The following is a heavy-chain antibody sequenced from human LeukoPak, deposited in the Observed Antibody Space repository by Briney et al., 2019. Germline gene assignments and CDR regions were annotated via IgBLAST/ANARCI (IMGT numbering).Heavy chain of an antibody. J-gene: IGHJ6*02. Sequence: GGSLRLSCAATGFPFSSYAMHWVRQAPGKGLEWVAVISYDGSNKYYADSVKGRFTISRDNSKNTLYLQMNSLRAEDTAVYYCARDRGCSSTSCRPSDYYGMDVWGQGTTVTVSS. D-gene: IGHD2-2*01. CDR2: ISYDGSNK. V-gene: IGHV3-30-3*01. CDR1: GFPFSSYA. CDR3: ARDRGCSSTSCRPSDYYGMDV.